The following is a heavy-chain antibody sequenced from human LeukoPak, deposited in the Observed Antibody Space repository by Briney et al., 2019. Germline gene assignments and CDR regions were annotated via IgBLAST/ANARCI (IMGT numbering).Heavy chain of an antibody. V-gene: IGHV4-34*01. J-gene: IGHJ5*02. CDR2: INHSGIT. CDR1: GGSFSGYY. D-gene: IGHD5-12*01. CDR3: ARRYSGYDFSWFDP. Sequence: SETLSLTCAVYGGSFSGYYWSWIRQPPGKGLEWIGEINHSGITNYNPSLKSRVTISVDTSKNQFSLKLSSVTAGDTAVYYCARRYSGYDFSWFDPWGQGTLVTVSS.